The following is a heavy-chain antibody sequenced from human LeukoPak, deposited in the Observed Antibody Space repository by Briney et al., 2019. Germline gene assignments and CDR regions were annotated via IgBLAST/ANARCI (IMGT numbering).Heavy chain of an antibody. V-gene: IGHV3-66*01. CDR3: ARASSGYPDY. D-gene: IGHD3-22*01. CDR1: GFTVSSNY. Sequence: GGSLRLSCAASGFTVSSNYMSWVRQAPGKGLEWGSVIYSGGSTYYADSVKGRFTISRDNSKNTLYLQMNSLRAEDTAVYYCARASSGYPDYWGQGTLVTVSS. J-gene: IGHJ4*02. CDR2: IYSGGST.